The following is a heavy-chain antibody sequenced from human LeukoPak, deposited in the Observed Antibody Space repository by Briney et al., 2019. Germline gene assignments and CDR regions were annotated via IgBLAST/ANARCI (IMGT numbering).Heavy chain of an antibody. J-gene: IGHJ4*02. V-gene: IGHV4-39*01. CDR2: VFYTGST. Sequence: PSETLTLTCTVSGGSISSSTYYWGWIRPSPGKGLDWIVSVFYTGSTYYKPSLKSRVTISVDTSRDQFSLKLSSLTAADTAFYYCATGESLGYIWGSFRHPVLWGQGTLVTVSS. CDR3: ATGESLGYIWGSFRHPVL. D-gene: IGHD3-16*02. CDR1: GGSISSSTYY.